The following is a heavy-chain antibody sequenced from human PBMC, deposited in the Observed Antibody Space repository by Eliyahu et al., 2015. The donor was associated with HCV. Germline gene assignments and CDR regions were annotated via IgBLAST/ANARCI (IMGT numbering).Heavy chain of an antibody. J-gene: IGHJ6*02. D-gene: IGHD3-10*01. CDR3: AKARSSSFYYGMDV. CDR1: GFPFDXYA. V-gene: IGHV3-23*01. Sequence: XVQLLESGGGLVQPGGSLRLSCAASGFPFDXYAMSWVRXAPGKGLEWVSGXSGSGGSTYNADSVKGRFTISRDNSKNTLFLQMNNLRDDDTAVFFCAKARSSSFYYGMDVWGQGTTVTVSS. CDR2: XSGSGGST.